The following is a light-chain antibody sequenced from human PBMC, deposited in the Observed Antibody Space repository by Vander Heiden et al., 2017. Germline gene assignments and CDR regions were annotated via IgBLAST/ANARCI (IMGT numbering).Light chain of an antibody. CDR2: YDD. CDR3: AAWDDSLNAVV. V-gene: IGLV1-36*01. Sequence: QSVPTPPSSVSDAPRQRVSISLPGISSNVGNNAVNWYQQPPGKAPKLLIYYDDLLPSGVSDRFSGSKSGTSASLAISGLQSEDEADYYCAAWDDSLNAVVFGGGTKLTVL. J-gene: IGLJ2*01. CDR1: SSNVGNNA.